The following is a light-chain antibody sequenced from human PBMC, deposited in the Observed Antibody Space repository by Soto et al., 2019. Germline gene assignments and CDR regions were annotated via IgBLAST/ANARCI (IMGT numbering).Light chain of an antibody. CDR3: SSYTSSSTLDV. CDR1: SSDVGGYNY. V-gene: IGLV2-14*03. CDR2: DVS. J-gene: IGLJ1*01. Sequence: QSALTQPASVSGSPGQSITISCTGSSSDVGGYNYVSWYQHHPGRAPKLMIYDVSNRPSGVSNRFSGSKSGNTASLTISGLQAEDEADYHCSSYTSSSTLDVFGTGTKVTVL.